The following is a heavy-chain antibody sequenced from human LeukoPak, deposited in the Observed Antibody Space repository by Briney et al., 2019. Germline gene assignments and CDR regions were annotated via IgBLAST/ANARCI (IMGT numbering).Heavy chain of an antibody. CDR2: IYSSGST. CDR3: ASRSSIWSGYQDTLYYFDS. D-gene: IGHD3-3*01. V-gene: IGHV4-4*07. J-gene: IGHJ4*02. CDR1: GGSISSYY. Sequence: AETLSRTCTVSGGSISSYYWSWIRQPAGKGLEWIARIYSSGSTNYNPSLKSRVTMSVDTSKNQFSLKLSSVTAADTAVYYCASRSSIWSGYQDTLYYFDSWGQGTLVTVSS.